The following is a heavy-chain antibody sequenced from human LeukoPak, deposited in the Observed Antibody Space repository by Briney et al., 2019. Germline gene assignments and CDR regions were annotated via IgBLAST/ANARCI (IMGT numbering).Heavy chain of an antibody. CDR1: GYTFTGYY. Sequence: GASVKVSCKASGYTFTGYYMHWVRQAPGQGLEWMGWINPNSGGTNYAQKFQGWVTMTRDTSISTAYMELSRLRSDDTAVYYCATQTWYSGSYYGYFRHWGQGTLVTVSS. CDR3: ATQTWYSGSYYGYFRH. J-gene: IGHJ1*01. D-gene: IGHD1-26*01. V-gene: IGHV1-2*04. CDR2: INPNSGGT.